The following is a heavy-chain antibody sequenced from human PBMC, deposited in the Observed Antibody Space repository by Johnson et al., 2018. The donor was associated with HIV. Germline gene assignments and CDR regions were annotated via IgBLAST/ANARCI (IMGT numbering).Heavy chain of an antibody. V-gene: IGHV3-30*04. CDR3: AKGGEVWYGAFDF. CDR1: GFTFSSYA. CDR2: ISYDGSNT. J-gene: IGHJ3*01. D-gene: IGHD6-13*01. Sequence: QVQLVESGGGVVQPGRSLRLSCAASGFTFSSYAMHWVRQAPGKGLEWVAVISYDGSNTYYADSVKGRFTISRDNSKNTLYLQMNSLRAEDTAVYYCAKGGEVWYGAFDFWGQGTMAIVSS.